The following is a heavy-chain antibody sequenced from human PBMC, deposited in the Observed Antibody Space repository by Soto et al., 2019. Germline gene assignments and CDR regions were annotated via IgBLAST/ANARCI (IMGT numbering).Heavy chain of an antibody. V-gene: IGHV3-53*01. Sequence: EVRLEESGGGLIQPGGSLRLSCTAYGLGVRNNYMSWVRQAPGMGLEWVSVIYNDGTTYYADSVKGRFTLFRDTSKNTLSLQMDSLRAEDTAVYYCVRPLPSGRNYGMDVWGQGTTVTVSS. CDR2: IYNDGTT. D-gene: IGHD3-10*01. J-gene: IGHJ6*02. CDR3: VRPLPSGRNYGMDV. CDR1: GLGVRNNY.